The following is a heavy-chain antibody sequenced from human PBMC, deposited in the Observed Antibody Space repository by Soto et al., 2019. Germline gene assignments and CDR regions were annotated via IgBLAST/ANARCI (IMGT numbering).Heavy chain of an antibody. CDR1: GDSVSTNSAP. J-gene: IGHJ5*01. CDR3: ARLRVNSWLDS. Sequence: QVQLQQSGPGLVKPSQTLSLTCAISGDSVSTNSAPWAWFRQSPSSDLEWLGRTYYRSKWYYDYAVSVKGRTTINPDTSNNLLSLPLNSVTPDDTAVYYCARLRVNSWLDSWGQGTLVTVSS. V-gene: IGHV6-1*01. CDR2: TYYRSKWYY.